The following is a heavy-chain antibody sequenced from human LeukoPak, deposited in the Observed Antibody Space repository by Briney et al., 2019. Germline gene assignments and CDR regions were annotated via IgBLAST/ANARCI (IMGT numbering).Heavy chain of an antibody. Sequence: GGSLRLSSAASGFIFSNYSMNWVRQAPGKGLEWVSSISSDSNYIYYADSMQGRFTISRDNAENSLYLQMNSLRAEDTAVYYCATLQLAPTTNYWGLGTLVTVSS. J-gene: IGHJ4*02. V-gene: IGHV3-21*01. D-gene: IGHD1-1*01. CDR3: ATLQLAPTTNY. CDR1: GFIFSNYS. CDR2: ISSDSNYI.